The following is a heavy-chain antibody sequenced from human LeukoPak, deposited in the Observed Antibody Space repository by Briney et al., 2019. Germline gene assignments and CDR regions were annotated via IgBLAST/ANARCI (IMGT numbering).Heavy chain of an antibody. J-gene: IGHJ4*02. CDR3: ARRWLHRKGLDY. CDR2: INHSGST. Sequence: SETLSLTCAVYGGSFSGYYWNWIRQPPGKGLEWIGEINHSGSTNYNPSLKSRVTISVDTSKNQFSLKLSPVTAADTAVYYCARRWLHRKGLDYWGQGTLVTVSS. D-gene: IGHD5-24*01. V-gene: IGHV4-34*01. CDR1: GGSFSGYY.